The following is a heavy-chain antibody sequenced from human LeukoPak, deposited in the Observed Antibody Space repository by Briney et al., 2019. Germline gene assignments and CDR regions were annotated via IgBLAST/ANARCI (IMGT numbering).Heavy chain of an antibody. CDR2: ISSSGSTI. D-gene: IGHD3-9*01. V-gene: IGHV3-48*04. Sequence: GSLRLSCAASGFTFSSYWMSWVRQAPGKGLEWVSYISSSGSTIYYADSVKGRFTISRDNAKNSLYLQMNSLRAEDTAVYYCANGPQYNILTGFYKVRSHLDYWGQGTLVTVSS. CDR1: GFTFSSYW. J-gene: IGHJ4*02. CDR3: ANGPQYNILTGFYKVRSHLDY.